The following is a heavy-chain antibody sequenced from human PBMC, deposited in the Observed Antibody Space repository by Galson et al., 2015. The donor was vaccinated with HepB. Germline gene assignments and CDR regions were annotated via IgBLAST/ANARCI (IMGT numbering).Heavy chain of an antibody. V-gene: IGHV1-24*01. J-gene: IGHJ3*02. Sequence: SVKVSCKASGYTFTIFYMHWVRQAPGKGLEWMGGFDPEDGETIYAQKFQGRVTMTEDTSTDTAYMELSSLRSEDTAVYYCATRDSMDYGSGSYQGDTFDIWGQGTMVTVSS. CDR1: GYTFTIFY. D-gene: IGHD3-10*01. CDR3: ATRDSMDYGSGSYQGDTFDI. CDR2: FDPEDGET.